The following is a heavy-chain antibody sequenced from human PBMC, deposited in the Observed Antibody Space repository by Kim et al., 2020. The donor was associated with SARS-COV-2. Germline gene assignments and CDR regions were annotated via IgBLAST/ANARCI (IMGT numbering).Heavy chain of an antibody. CDR1: GYSFTSYW. V-gene: IGHV5-51*01. CDR3: ARHGAYYYDSSGYYYSYFDY. D-gene: IGHD3-22*01. CDR2: IYPGDSDT. Sequence: GESLKISCKGSGYSFTSYWIGWVRQMPGKGLEWMGIIYPGDSDTRYSPSFQGQVTISADKSISTAYLQWSSLKASDTAMYYCARHGAYYYDSSGYYYSYFDYWGQGTLVTVSS. J-gene: IGHJ4*02.